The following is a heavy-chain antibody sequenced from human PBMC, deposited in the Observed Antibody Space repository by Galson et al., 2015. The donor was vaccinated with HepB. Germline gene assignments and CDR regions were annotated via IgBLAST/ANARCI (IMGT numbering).Heavy chain of an antibody. V-gene: IGHV3-23*01. CDR3: AKDRTAIVN. CDR1: GFTFSRNG. Sequence: SLRLSCAASGFTFSRNGMSWVRQAPGKGLESVSTISDSGGATSYADSVKGRFTISRDNSKETVNLQMNSLRAEDTAVYYCAKDRTAIVNWGQGTLVTVSS. J-gene: IGHJ4*02. CDR2: ISDSGGAT. D-gene: IGHD5-18*01.